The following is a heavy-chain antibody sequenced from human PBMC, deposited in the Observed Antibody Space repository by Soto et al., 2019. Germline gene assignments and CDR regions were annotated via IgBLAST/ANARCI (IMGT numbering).Heavy chain of an antibody. CDR2: VSTGTETI. CDR3: AATYSSEGWYFDY. Sequence: EVHLLESGGGLVQPGGSLRLSCAASGFTFSSYGMSWVRQAPGKGLEWVSTVSTGTETIVYADSVKGRFTISRDNSKNKSKHQKMSLRVDETALYYYAATYSSEGWYFDYWGQGTLVTVSS. D-gene: IGHD6-25*01. V-gene: IGHV3-23*01. CDR1: GFTFSSYG. J-gene: IGHJ4*02.